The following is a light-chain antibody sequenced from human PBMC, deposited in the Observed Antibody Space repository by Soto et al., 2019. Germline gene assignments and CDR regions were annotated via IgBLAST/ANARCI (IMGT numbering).Light chain of an antibody. CDR2: GNS. Sequence: QSVPTQPPSVSGAPGQRVTISCTGSSSNIGAGYDVHWYQQLPGTAPKLLIYGNSNRPSGVPDRFSGSKSGTSASLVITGLQAEDEADYYCQSYDSSLSVWVFGGGTQLTVL. CDR1: SSNIGAGYD. CDR3: QSYDSSLSVWV. J-gene: IGLJ3*02. V-gene: IGLV1-40*01.